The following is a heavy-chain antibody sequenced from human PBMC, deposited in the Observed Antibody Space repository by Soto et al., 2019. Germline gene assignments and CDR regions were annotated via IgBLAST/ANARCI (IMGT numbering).Heavy chain of an antibody. Sequence: ASVKVSCKASGFTFTSSALQWVRQAPGQGLEWMGGIIPIFGTANYAQKFQGRVTITADESTSTAYMELSSLRSEDTAVYYCATGLLLGFDYWGQGTLVTVSS. CDR3: ATGLLLGFDY. CDR2: IIPIFGTA. CDR1: GFTFTSSA. V-gene: IGHV1-69*13. J-gene: IGHJ4*02.